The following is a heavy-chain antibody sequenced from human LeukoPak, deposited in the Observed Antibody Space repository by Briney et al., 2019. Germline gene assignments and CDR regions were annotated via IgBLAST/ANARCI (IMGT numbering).Heavy chain of an antibody. CDR3: ARDTLGYFDY. Sequence: QPGRSLRLSCAASGFTFSSYGMRWVRQAPGKGLEWVAVIWYDGSNKYYADSVKGRFTISRDNSKNTLYLQMNSLRAEDTAVYYCARDTLGYFDYWGQGTLVTVSS. CDR2: IWYDGSNK. J-gene: IGHJ4*02. V-gene: IGHV3-33*01. CDR1: GFTFSSYG.